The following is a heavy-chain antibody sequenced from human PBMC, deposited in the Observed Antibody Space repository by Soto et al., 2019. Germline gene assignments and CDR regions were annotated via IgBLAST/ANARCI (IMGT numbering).Heavy chain of an antibody. CDR3: ARGVVVVAASQLGWFDP. J-gene: IGHJ5*02. CDR2: IIPLFGTT. D-gene: IGHD2-15*01. Sequence: QVQLVQSGAEVRKPGSSVKVSCKASGGTFSSYAINWVRQAPGQGLEWMGGIIPLFGTTKYAQRFQGRLTVSADESTSTAYVELSSLRSEDTAVYYCARGVVVVAASQLGWFDPWGQGTMVTVSS. CDR1: GGTFSSYA. V-gene: IGHV1-69*01.